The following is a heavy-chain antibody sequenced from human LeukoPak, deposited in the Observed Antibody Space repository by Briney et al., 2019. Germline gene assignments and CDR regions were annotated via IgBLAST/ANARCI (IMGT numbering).Heavy chain of an antibody. CDR3: ARGVRRGSYYDAFDI. J-gene: IGHJ3*02. CDR1: GYTFTSYG. D-gene: IGHD1-26*01. V-gene: IGHV1-18*01. CDR2: ISTYNGNT. Sequence: ASVKVSCKASGYTFTSYGISWVRQAPGQGLEWLGWISTYNGNTHYAQKLRGRVTMTTDTSTTTAYMELRSLRSDDTAVYYCARGVRRGSYYDAFDIWGQGTMVTVSS.